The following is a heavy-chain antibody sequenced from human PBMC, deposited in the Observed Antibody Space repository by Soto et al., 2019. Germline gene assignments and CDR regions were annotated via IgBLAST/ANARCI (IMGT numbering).Heavy chain of an antibody. CDR2: IYYSGST. CDR3: ARDLGYSGKYNWFDP. Sequence: SETLSLTCTVSGGSISSYYWSWIRQPPGKGLEWIGYIYYSGSTNYNPSLKSRVTISVDTSKNQFSLKLSSVTAADTAVYYCARDLGYSGKYNWFDPWGQGTLVTVSS. V-gene: IGHV4-59*01. J-gene: IGHJ5*02. CDR1: GGSISSYY. D-gene: IGHD5-12*01.